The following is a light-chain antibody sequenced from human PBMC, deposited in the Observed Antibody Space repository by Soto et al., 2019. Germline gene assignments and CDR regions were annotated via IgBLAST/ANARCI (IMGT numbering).Light chain of an antibody. CDR2: GAS. CDR3: QQYGDSPPT. CDR1: QSLTTNY. V-gene: IGKV3-20*01. J-gene: IGKJ1*01. Sequence: EIVLTQSPGTLSLSPGERATLSCRASQSLTTNYLAGYQRKPGQAPRLLIYGASSRATDIPRRFSGSGSGTAFTLTITRLEPEDFAVYYCQQYGDSPPTFGQGTKV.